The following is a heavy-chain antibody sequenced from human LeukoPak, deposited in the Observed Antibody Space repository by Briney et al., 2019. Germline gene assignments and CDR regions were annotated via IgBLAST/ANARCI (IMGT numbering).Heavy chain of an antibody. D-gene: IGHD3-16*02. CDR2: ISGSGGST. J-gene: IGHJ3*02. Sequence: AGGSLRLSCAASGFTFSSDAMSWVRQAPGKGLEWVSAISGSGGSTYYADPVKGRFTISRDNSKNTLYLQMNSLRAEDTAVYYCAKGGYIWGSYRLYAFDIWGQGTMVTVSS. CDR3: AKGGYIWGSYRLYAFDI. V-gene: IGHV3-23*01. CDR1: GFTFSSDA.